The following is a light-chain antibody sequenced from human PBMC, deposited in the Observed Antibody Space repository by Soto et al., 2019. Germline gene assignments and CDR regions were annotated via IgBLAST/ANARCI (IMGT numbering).Light chain of an antibody. CDR2: GAS. V-gene: IGKV3-20*01. CDR1: QSVSKY. CDR3: QQYGGSPQK. Sequence: EIVLTQSPGTLALSPGEGATLSCRASQSVSKYLAWYQQKPGQAPRLLIYGASSRATGIPDSFSGSGSGTDFTLTISRLEPEDFAVYYCQQYGGSPQKFGQGTRWIS. J-gene: IGKJ1*01.